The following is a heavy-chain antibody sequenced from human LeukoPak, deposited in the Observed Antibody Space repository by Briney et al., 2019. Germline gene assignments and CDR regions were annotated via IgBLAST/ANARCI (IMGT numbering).Heavy chain of an antibody. D-gene: IGHD5-18*01. CDR2: IYPGDSDT. CDR3: ARLFVDTAMVTRWFDP. Sequence: GESLKISCKGSGYSFTSYWIGWVRQMPGKGLEWMGIIYPGDSDTRYSPSLQGQVTISADKSISTAYLQWSSLRASDTAMYYCARLFVDTAMVTRWFDPWGQGTLVTVSS. V-gene: IGHV5-51*01. CDR1: GYSFTSYW. J-gene: IGHJ5*02.